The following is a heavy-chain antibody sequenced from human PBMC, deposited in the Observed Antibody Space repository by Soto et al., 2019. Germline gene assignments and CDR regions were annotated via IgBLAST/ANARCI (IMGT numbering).Heavy chain of an antibody. Sequence: QLQLQESGPGLVKPSETLSLTCYVSGGSISNSRYYWGWIRQPPGKGLEWIGTFDYSANTYSNPSLTSRVTLSVDTPKNQFSLTLTSVTAADTAVYYCATVRRGAWYFDLWGRGTLVTVSS. CDR2: FDYSANT. CDR1: GGSISNSRYY. V-gene: IGHV4-39*01. J-gene: IGHJ2*01. CDR3: ATVRRGAWYFDL. D-gene: IGHD3-10*02.